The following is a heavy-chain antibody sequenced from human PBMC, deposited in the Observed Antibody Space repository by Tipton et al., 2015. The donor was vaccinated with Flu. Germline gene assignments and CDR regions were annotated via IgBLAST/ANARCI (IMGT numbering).Heavy chain of an antibody. CDR2: INSDGSST. CDR1: GFSFSTYW. CDR3: AGARATGTTARSAFDY. J-gene: IGHJ4*02. V-gene: IGHV3-74*01. Sequence: CAASGFSFSTYWMHWVRQAPGKGLVWVSRINSDGSSTSYADSVKGRFTISRDDAKNTLFLQMNSLRAEDTAVYYCAGARATGTTARSAFDYWGQGTLVTVSS. D-gene: IGHD4-17*01.